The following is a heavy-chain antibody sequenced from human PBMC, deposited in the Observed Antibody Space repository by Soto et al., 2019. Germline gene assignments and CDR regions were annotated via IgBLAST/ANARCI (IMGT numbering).Heavy chain of an antibody. Sequence: GASVKVSCKASGYTFTSYYMHWVRQAPRQGLEWMGIINPSGGSTSYAQKFQGRVTMTRDTSTSTVYMELSSLRSEDTAVYYCARDSSSSSSSPTYDAFDIWGQGTMVTVSS. CDR3: ARDSSSSSSSPTYDAFDI. D-gene: IGHD6-6*01. CDR1: GYTFTSYY. V-gene: IGHV1-46*03. CDR2: INPSGGST. J-gene: IGHJ3*02.